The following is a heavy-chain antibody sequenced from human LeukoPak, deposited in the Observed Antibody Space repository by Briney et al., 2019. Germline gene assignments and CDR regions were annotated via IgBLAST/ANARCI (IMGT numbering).Heavy chain of an antibody. J-gene: IGHJ5*02. CDR2: ISGSGGTI. Sequence: GGSLRLSCAASGFTFSSYGMSWVRQAPGEGLEWVSGISGSGGTIYYADSVKGRFTISRDNSKNTMYLQMNGLRVEDTAVYYCAKEKAPPGSHWFDPWGQGTLVTVSS. CDR3: AKEKAPPGSHWFDP. V-gene: IGHV3-23*01. CDR1: GFTFSSYG. D-gene: IGHD3-10*01.